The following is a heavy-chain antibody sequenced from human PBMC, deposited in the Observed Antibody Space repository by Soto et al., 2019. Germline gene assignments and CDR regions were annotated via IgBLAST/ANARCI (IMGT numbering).Heavy chain of an antibody. CDR1: GYSFTSYW. V-gene: IGHV5-10-1*01. Sequence: GESLKISCKGSGYSFTSYWISWVRQMPGKGLEWMGRIDPSDSYTNYSPSLQGHVTISADKSISTAYLQWSSLKASDTDMYYCSRHVIAAAGTSPLWDYYYGMDVWGKGTTVTVSS. D-gene: IGHD6-13*01. CDR2: IDPSDSYT. J-gene: IGHJ6*04. CDR3: SRHVIAAAGTSPLWDYYYGMDV.